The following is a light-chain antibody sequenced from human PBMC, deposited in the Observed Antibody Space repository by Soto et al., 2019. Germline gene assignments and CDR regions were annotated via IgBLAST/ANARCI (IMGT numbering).Light chain of an antibody. V-gene: IGLV2-23*01. Sequence: QSVLAQPASVSGSPGQSITISCTGTSGFVGSFSLVSWYQQHPGKAPKVTISEGHRRPSGVPVRFSGSTSVNSASLTSSGLQANDEAHYYCCLYLVATTYVFGTGTKVTVL. CDR3: CLYLVATTYV. CDR1: SGFVGSFSL. J-gene: IGLJ1*01. CDR2: EGH.